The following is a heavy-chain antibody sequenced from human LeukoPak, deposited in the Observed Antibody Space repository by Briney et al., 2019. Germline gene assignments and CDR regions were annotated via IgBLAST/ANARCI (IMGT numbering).Heavy chain of an antibody. Sequence: GGSLRLSCAASGFTVSSNYMSWVRQAPGKGLEWVSGIKWNGGSTGYADSVKGRFTISRDNAKNSLYLQMNSLRAEDTALYYCAKDATGDRGGAFDYWGQGTLVTVSS. J-gene: IGHJ4*02. D-gene: IGHD7-27*01. CDR1: GFTVSSNY. V-gene: IGHV3-20*04. CDR3: AKDATGDRGGAFDY. CDR2: IKWNGGST.